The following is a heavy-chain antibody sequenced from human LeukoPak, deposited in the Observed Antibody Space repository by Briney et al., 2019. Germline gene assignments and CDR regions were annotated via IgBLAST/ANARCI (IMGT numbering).Heavy chain of an antibody. J-gene: IGHJ4*02. CDR1: GFTFSSYG. V-gene: IGHV3-33*01. Sequence: GGSLRLSCAASGFTFSSYGMHWVRQAPGKGLEWVAVIWYDGSNKYYADSVKGRFTISRDNSKNTLYLQVNSLRAEDTAVYYCAREKETSSYYYVLGYWGQGTLVTVSS. CDR3: AREKETSSYYYVLGY. CDR2: IWYDGSNK. D-gene: IGHD3-10*02.